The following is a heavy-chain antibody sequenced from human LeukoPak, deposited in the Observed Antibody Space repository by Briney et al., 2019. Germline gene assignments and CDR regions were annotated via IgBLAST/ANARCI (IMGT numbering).Heavy chain of an antibody. CDR2: IYGGGNT. CDR1: GFTVSSTY. CDR3: ARENYDSGTYLYGMDV. D-gene: IGHD3-10*01. Sequence: GGSLRLSCAASGFTVSSTYMNWVRQAPGKGLEWVSVIYGGGNTYYADSVKGRFTISRDNSKNTLYLQMNSLRGEDTAVYYCARENYDSGTYLYGMDVWGQGTTVTVSS. J-gene: IGHJ6*02. V-gene: IGHV3-53*01.